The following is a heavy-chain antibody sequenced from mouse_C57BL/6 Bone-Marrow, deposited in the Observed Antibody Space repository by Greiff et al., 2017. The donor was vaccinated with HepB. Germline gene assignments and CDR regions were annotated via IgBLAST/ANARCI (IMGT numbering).Heavy chain of an antibody. J-gene: IGHJ2*01. CDR2: IRNKANGYTT. V-gene: IGHV7-3*01. D-gene: IGHD2-5*01. CDR3: ARYTAYYSNFDY. CDR1: GFTFTDYY. Sequence: EVHLVESGGGFVQPGGSLSLSCAASGFTFTDYYMSWVRPPPGKALEWLGFIRNKANGYTTEYSASVKGRFTIFRYNSQSILYLQMNALRAEDRATDYSARYTAYYSNFDYWRQGTTLTVSS.